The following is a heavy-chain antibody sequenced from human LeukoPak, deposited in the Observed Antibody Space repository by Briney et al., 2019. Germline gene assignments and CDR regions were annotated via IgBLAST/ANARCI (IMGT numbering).Heavy chain of an antibody. Sequence: GGSLRLSCAASGFTFSSYGMSWVRQAPGKGLECVSSISGSGGSTNHADSVKGRFTISRDNAKNSLYLQMNSLRAEDTAVYYCARERIAAAGFDYWGQGTLVTVSS. J-gene: IGHJ4*02. D-gene: IGHD6-13*01. CDR3: ARERIAAAGFDY. V-gene: IGHV3-23*01. CDR2: ISGSGGST. CDR1: GFTFSSYG.